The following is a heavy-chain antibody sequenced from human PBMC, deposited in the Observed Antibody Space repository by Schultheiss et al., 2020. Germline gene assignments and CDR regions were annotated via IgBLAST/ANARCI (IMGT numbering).Heavy chain of an antibody. J-gene: IGHJ4*02. CDR1: GGSISSYY. D-gene: IGHD6-19*01. CDR2: IYYSGST. V-gene: IGHV4-59*12. CDR3: ARDQGSKWLANFFDY. Sequence: GSLRLSCTVSGGSISSYYWSWIRQPPGKGLEWIGYIYYSGSTNYNPSLKSRVTISVDTSKNQFSLKLSSVTAADTAVYYCARDQGSKWLANFFDYWGQGTLVTVSS.